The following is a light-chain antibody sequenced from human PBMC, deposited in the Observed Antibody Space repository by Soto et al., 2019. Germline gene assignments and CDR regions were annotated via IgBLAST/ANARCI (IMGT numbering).Light chain of an antibody. CDR2: AAS. CDR3: QQSYSTPSIT. CDR1: QSISSY. Sequence: DIQMTQSPSSLSASVGDRVTITCRASQSISSYLNWYQQKPGKAPKLLIYAASSLQSGVPSRFXGSESGTDFTLTISSLQPEDFATYYCQQSYSTPSITFGQGTRLEIK. V-gene: IGKV1-39*01. J-gene: IGKJ5*01.